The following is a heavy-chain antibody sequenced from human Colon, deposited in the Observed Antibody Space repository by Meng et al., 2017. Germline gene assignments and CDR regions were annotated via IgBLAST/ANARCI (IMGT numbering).Heavy chain of an antibody. CDR3: ARVPNLGGARRFDY. CDR1: GDSISGLY. Sequence: SETLSPTCIVSGDSISGLYWNWIRQSPGKGLEWIGFVLSGGSNNYNPSLKSRVTISIDLSKSQFSLKLTSMAAADTAVYYGARVPNLGGARRFDYWGPGTLVTVSS. J-gene: IGHJ4*02. CDR2: VLSGGSN. D-gene: IGHD4/OR15-4a*01. V-gene: IGHV4-59*11.